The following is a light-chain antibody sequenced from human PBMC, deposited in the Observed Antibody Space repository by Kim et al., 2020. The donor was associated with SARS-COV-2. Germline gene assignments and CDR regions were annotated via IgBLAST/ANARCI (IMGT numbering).Light chain of an antibody. CDR2: DAS. J-gene: IGKJ2*01. CDR3: QQYNSYSYT. Sequence: SASVRDRVTITCRASQSISGWLAWYQQRPGKAPKLLIYDASSLASGVPSRFSGSGSGTEFTLTISSLQPDDFATYYCQQYNSYSYTFGQGTKLEI. V-gene: IGKV1-5*01. CDR1: QSISGW.